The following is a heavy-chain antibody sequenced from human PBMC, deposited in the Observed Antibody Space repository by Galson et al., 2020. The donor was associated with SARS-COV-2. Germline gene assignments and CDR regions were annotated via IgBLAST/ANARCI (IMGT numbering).Heavy chain of an antibody. D-gene: IGHD3-22*01. CDR2: IKEDGSEK. J-gene: IGHJ4*02. V-gene: IGHV3-7*03. CDR1: GFTFSSYW. Sequence: GESLKISCAAAGFTFSSYWMSWVRHTPGKGLEWVANIKEDGSEKYYVDSVKGRFTISRDNAKNSLYLQMNSLRAEDTAVYYCATDMGGHDTSGYACWGRGMLVTVSS. CDR3: ATDMGGHDTSGYAC.